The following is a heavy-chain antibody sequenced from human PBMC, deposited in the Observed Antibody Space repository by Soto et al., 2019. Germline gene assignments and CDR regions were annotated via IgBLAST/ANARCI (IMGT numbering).Heavy chain of an antibody. D-gene: IGHD3-22*01. J-gene: IGHJ4*02. CDR3: ARDYYDSSGYLASLGY. Sequence: EVQLVESGGGLVKPGGSLRLSCAASGFTFSTYSMNWVRQAPRKGLEWVSSISSSSSYIYYADSVKGRFTISRDNAKNSLYLQMNGLRAEDTAVYYCARDYYDSSGYLASLGYWGQGTLVTVSS. CDR2: ISSSSSYI. CDR1: GFTFSTYS. V-gene: IGHV3-21*01.